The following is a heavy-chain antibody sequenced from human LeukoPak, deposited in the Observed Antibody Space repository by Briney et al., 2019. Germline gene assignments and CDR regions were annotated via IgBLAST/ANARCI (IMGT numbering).Heavy chain of an antibody. Sequence: SLTLTLTCTGSGGSINSGSWYWSWIRQPAGNGLEWIACIYTSGSTNYNPSLKSRITIYVDTSKNQFSLELSSVTAADTAVYYCARDVLRLNYDCWCSQAKRGDTFDLWGQGTMVTVSS. V-gene: IGHV4-61*02. D-gene: IGHD3-3*01. J-gene: IGHJ3*01. CDR1: GGSINSGSWY. CDR2: IYTSGST. CDR3: ARDVLRLNYDCWCSQAKRGDTFDL.